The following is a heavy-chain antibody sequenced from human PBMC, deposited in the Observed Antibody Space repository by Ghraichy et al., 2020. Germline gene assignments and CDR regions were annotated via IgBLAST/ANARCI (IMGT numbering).Heavy chain of an antibody. Sequence: GESLNISCAASGFTFDDYTMHWVRQAPGKGLEWVSLISWDGGSTYYADSVKGRFTISRDNSKNSLYLQMNSLRTEDTALYYCVGAAAGPDYWGQGTLVTVSS. CDR2: ISWDGGST. CDR3: VGAAAGPDY. J-gene: IGHJ4*02. V-gene: IGHV3-43*01. CDR1: GFTFDDYT. D-gene: IGHD6-13*01.